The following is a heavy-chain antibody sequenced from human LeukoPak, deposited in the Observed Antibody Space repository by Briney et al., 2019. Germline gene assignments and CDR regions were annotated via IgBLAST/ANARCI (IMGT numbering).Heavy chain of an antibody. CDR1: GYTFTSYD. CDR3: ARDKYTGYETFDY. V-gene: IGHV1-2*02. CDR2: IKPNNGGT. Sequence: ASVKVSCKASGYTFTSYDINWVRQATGQGLEWMGWIKPNNGGTNYAQKFQGRVTMTRDTSISTAYMELNRLTSDDTAVYYCARDKYTGYETFDYWGQGTPVTVSS. J-gene: IGHJ4*02. D-gene: IGHD5-12*01.